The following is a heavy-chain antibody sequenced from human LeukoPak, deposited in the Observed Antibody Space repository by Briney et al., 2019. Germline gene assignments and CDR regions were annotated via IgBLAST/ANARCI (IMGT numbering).Heavy chain of an antibody. CDR1: GYTFTGYY. J-gene: IGHJ4*02. CDR2: INPNSGGT. CDR3: AREGSSGSYYED. Sequence: ASVKVSCKASGYTFTGYYMHWVRQAPGQGLEWMGWINPNSGGTNYAQKFQGKVTTTRDTSISTAYMELSRLRSDDTVVYYCAREGSSGSYYEDWGQGTLVTVSS. V-gene: IGHV1-2*02. D-gene: IGHD1-26*01.